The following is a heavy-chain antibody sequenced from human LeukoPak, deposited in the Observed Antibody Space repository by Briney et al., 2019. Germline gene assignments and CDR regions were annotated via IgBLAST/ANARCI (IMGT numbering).Heavy chain of an antibody. V-gene: IGHV1-18*01. CDR3: ARGPAPSYCSSTSCHPVPFDY. Sequence: ASVKVSCKASGYTFTSYGISWVRQAPGQGLEWMGWISVYNGNTNYAQKFQGRVTMNTDTMTTDTSTSTAYMELRSLRSDDTAVYYCARGPAPSYCSSTSCHPVPFDYWGQGTLVTVSS. J-gene: IGHJ4*02. CDR1: GYTFTSYG. D-gene: IGHD2-2*01. CDR2: ISVYNGNT.